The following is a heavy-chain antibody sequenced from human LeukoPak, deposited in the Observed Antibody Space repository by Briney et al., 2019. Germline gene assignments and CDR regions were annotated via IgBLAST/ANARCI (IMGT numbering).Heavy chain of an antibody. D-gene: IGHD1-26*01. J-gene: IGHJ4*02. CDR1: GYTFTGYY. CDR3: ARAGSYKDFYYFDY. Sequence: ASVKVSCKASGYTFTGYYMHWVRQAPGQGLEWMGWINPYSGGTNYAQKFQGRVTMTRDTSISTAYMELSRLRSDDTAVYYCARAGSYKDFYYFDYWGQGTLVTVSS. V-gene: IGHV1-2*02. CDR2: INPYSGGT.